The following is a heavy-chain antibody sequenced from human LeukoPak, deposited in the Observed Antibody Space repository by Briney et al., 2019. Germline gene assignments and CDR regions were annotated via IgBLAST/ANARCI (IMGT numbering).Heavy chain of an antibody. J-gene: IGHJ4*02. CDR3: ASRIATAGSVDY. CDR2: IYSSGST. Sequence: GGSLRLSCAASGFSVNSNYMSWVRQAPGKGLEWVSVIYSSGSTYYADSVKGRFTISRDNSKNTLHLQMNTLRAEDTAVYYCASRIATAGSVDYWGQGTQVTVSS. D-gene: IGHD6-13*01. V-gene: IGHV3-53*01. CDR1: GFSVNSNY.